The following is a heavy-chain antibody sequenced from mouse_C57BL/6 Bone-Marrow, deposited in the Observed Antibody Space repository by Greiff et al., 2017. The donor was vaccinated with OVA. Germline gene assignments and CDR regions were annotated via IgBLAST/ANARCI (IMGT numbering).Heavy chain of an antibody. V-gene: IGHV1-54*01. J-gene: IGHJ1*03. Sequence: VKLVESGAELVRPGTSVKVSCKASGYAFTNYLIEWVKQRPGQGLEWIGVINPGSGGTNYNEKFKGKATLTADKSSSTAYMQLSSLTSVDSAVYFCARRDYSVYWYFEVWGTGTTVTVSS. D-gene: IGHD1-1*01. CDR1: GYAFTNYL. CDR2: INPGSGGT. CDR3: ARRDYSVYWYFEV.